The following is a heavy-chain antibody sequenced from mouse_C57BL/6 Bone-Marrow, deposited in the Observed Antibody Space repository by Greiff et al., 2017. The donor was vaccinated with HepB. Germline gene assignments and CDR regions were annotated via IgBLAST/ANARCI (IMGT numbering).Heavy chain of an antibody. CDR1: GFSFNTYA. V-gene: IGHV10-1*01. CDR2: IRSKSNNYAT. J-gene: IGHJ4*01. Sequence: EVMLVESGGGLVQPKGSLKLSCAASGFSFNTYAMNWVRQAPGKGLEWVARIRSKSNNYATYYADSVKDRFTISRDDSESMLYLQMNNLKTEDTAMYYCVRHSITTVVALEDYAMDYWGQGTSVTVSS. D-gene: IGHD1-1*01. CDR3: VRHSITTVVALEDYAMDY.